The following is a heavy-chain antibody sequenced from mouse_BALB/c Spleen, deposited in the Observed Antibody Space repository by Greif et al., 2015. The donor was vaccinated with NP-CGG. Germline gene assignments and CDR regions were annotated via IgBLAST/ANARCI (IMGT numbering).Heavy chain of an antibody. CDR3: TRFWDYFDY. J-gene: IGHJ2*01. Sequence: GSELVRPGASVKLSCKASGYTFTSYWMHWVKQRPGQGLEWIGNIYPGSGSTNYDEKFKSKATLTVDISSSTAYMRLSSLTSEDSAVYYCTRFWDYFDYWGRGTTLTVSS. CDR2: IYPGSGST. D-gene: IGHD4-1*01. CDR1: GYTFTSYW. V-gene: IGHV1S22*01.